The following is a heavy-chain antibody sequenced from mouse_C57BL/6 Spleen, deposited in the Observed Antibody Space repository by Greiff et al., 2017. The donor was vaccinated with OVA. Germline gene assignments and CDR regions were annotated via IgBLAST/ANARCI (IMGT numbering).Heavy chain of an antibody. V-gene: IGHV1-19*01. Sequence: VQLQQSGPVLVKPGASVKMSCKASGYTFTDYYMNWVKQSHGKSLEWIGVINPYNGGTSYNQKFKGKATLTVDKSSSTAYMELNSLTSEDSAVYYCAPEGGYYVGFAYWGQGTLVTVSA. J-gene: IGHJ3*01. D-gene: IGHD2-3*01. CDR1: GYTFTDYY. CDR3: APEGGYYVGFAY. CDR2: INPYNGGT.